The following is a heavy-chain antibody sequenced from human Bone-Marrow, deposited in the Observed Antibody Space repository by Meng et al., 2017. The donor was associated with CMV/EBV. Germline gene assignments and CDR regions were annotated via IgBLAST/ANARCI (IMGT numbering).Heavy chain of an antibody. CDR3: ARGFEYSSAPFDY. CDR2: IYYSGST. CDR1: GGSISSYY. Sequence: SETLSLTCTVSGGSISSYYWSWIRQPPGKGLEWIGYIYYSGSTNYNPSLKSRVTISVDTSKNQFSLKLSSVTAADMAVYYCARGFEYSSAPFDYWGQGTLVTVSS. V-gene: IGHV4-59*01. J-gene: IGHJ4*02. D-gene: IGHD6-6*01.